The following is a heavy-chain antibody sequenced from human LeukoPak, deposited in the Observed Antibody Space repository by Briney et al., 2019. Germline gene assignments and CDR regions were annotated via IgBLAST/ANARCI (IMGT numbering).Heavy chain of an antibody. V-gene: IGHV3-30-3*01. D-gene: IGHD3-3*01. J-gene: IGHJ4*02. Sequence: GGSLRLSCAASGLTFSSYAMHWVRQAPGKGLEWVAVISYDGSNKYYADSVKGRFTISRDNSKNTLYLQMNSLRAEDTAVYYCARGWRTNGYYFDYWGQGTLVTVSS. CDR2: ISYDGSNK. CDR3: ARGWRTNGYYFDY. CDR1: GLTFSSYA.